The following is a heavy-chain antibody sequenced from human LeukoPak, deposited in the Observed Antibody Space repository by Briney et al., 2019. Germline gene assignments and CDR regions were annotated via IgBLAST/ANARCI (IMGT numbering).Heavy chain of an antibody. V-gene: IGHV3-7*03. CDR2: IKKDGSEK. J-gene: IGHJ4*02. CDR3: TTDTWYSAGH. CDR1: GFTFSSYW. D-gene: IGHD2-15*01. Sequence: QAGGSLRLSCAASGFTFSSYWMQWVRQAPGKGLEWVAIIKKDGSEKYYVDSMKGRFTISRDNAKNSLFLQMNSLRAEDTAIYYCTTDTWYSAGHWGQGTLVTVSS.